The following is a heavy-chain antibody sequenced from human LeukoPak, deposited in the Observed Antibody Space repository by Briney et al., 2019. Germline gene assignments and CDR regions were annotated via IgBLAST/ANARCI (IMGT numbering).Heavy chain of an antibody. J-gene: IGHJ4*02. CDR3: AKDAPQYCSGGGCYHIHPFDY. CDR2: ISGSGGST. Sequence: GGSLRLSCAASGFTFSSYAMSWVRQAPGKGLEWVSAISGSGGSTYYADSVKGRFAISRDNSKNTLYLQMNSLRAEDTAVYYCAKDAPQYCSGGGCYHIHPFDYWGQGTLVTVSS. CDR1: GFTFSSYA. D-gene: IGHD2-15*01. V-gene: IGHV3-23*01.